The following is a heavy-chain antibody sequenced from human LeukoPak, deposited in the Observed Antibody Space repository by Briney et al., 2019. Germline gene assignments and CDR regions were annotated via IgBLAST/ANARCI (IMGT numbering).Heavy chain of an antibody. V-gene: IGHV1-2*02. CDR2: INPNSGDT. J-gene: IGHJ4*02. CDR3: AMWGELSFVNS. D-gene: IGHD3-16*02. Sequence: ASVKVSCKASGYTFNGYHMNWVRQAPGQGLEWMGWINPNSGDTNSAQKFQGRVTLTRDTSISTAYMELSRLRSDDTAVYYCAMWGELSFVNSWGQGTLVTVSS. CDR1: GYTFNGYH.